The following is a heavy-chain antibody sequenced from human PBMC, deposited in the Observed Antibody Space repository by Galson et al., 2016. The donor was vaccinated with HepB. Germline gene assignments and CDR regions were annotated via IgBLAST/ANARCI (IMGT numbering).Heavy chain of an antibody. Sequence: SLRLSCAASGFTFSTSAVHWVRQAPGKGLEWVAVISSDGSNQFYADSVTGRFTISRDNSKDTLYLQMNSLRAEDTAVYYCARTQRNGDELDYWGQGTLVTVSS. D-gene: IGHD4-17*01. CDR2: ISSDGSNQ. J-gene: IGHJ4*02. CDR1: GFTFSTSA. V-gene: IGHV3-30-3*01. CDR3: ARTQRNGDELDY.